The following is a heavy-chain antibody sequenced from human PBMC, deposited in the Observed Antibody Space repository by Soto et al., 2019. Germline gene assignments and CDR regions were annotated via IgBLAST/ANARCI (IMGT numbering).Heavy chain of an antibody. CDR3: TWRSGEYYDY. D-gene: IGHD3-22*01. CDR1: TFTFTSNG. CDR2: ITGSDGVT. V-gene: IGHV3-23*01. J-gene: IGHJ4*02. Sequence: PGGSLRLSCAAPTFTFTSNGKSWVRQAPGKGLQWGSGITGSDGVTYYADSVQGRFTLARDSSKNTLCLQMNSLRAEDTAVYYCTWRSGEYYDYWGQGALVTVSS.